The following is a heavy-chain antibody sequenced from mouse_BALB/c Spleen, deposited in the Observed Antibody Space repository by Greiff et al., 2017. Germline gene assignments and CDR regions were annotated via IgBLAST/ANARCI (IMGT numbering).Heavy chain of an antibody. CDR2: IRNKANGYTT. J-gene: IGHJ3*01. CDR1: GFTFTDYY. CDR3: ARDLLRAGFAY. V-gene: IGHV7-3*02. Sequence: EVHLVESGGGLVQPGGSLRLSCATSGFTFTDYYMSWVRQPPGKALEWLGFIRNKANGYTTEYSASVKGRFTISRDNSQSILYLQMNTLRAEDSATYYCARDLLRAGFAYWGQGTLVTVSA.